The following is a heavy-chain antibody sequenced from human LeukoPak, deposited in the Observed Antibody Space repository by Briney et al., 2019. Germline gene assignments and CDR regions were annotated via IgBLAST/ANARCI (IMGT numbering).Heavy chain of an antibody. CDR1: GFTFSSYS. V-gene: IGHV3-21*01. D-gene: IGHD6-13*01. J-gene: IGHJ4*02. Sequence: GGSLRLSCAASGFTFSSYSMNWVRQAPGKGLEWVSSISSSSSYIYYADSVKGRFTISRNNAKNSLYLQMNSLRAEDTAVYYCATLKEGGIAAAGTLEPLDYWGQGTLVTVSS. CDR2: ISSSSSYI. CDR3: ATLKEGGIAAAGTLEPLDY.